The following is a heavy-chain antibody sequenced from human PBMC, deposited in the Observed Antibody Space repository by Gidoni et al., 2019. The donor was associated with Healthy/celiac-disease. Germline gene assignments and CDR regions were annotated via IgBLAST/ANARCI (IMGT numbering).Heavy chain of an antibody. D-gene: IGHD2-2*01. V-gene: IGHV3-33*01. J-gene: IGHJ6*02. CDR1: VFPFSRYG. Sequence: QVQLVESGGGVVTPGRSLRLHCAASVFPFSRYGMHWFRQAPGKGLEWVAFRWYDGSNKYYAAAVKGRFTISRDNSKNTLYLQMNSLRAEDTAVYYCARDPIVVVPAAKGPYYYYYGMDVWGQGTTVTVSS. CDR2: RWYDGSNK. CDR3: ARDPIVVVPAAKGPYYYYYGMDV.